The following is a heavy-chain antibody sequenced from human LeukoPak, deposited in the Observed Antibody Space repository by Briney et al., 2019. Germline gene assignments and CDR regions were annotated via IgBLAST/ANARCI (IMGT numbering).Heavy chain of an antibody. J-gene: IGHJ5*02. D-gene: IGHD3-9*01. Sequence: PSETLSLTCAVYGGSFSGYYWSWIRQPPGKGLEWIGEINHRGSTNYNPSLKSRVTISVDTSKNQFSLKLSSVTAADTAVYYCARKKYYDILTGLYNWFDPWGQGTLVTVSS. CDR3: ARKKYYDILTGLYNWFDP. V-gene: IGHV4-34*01. CDR1: GGSFSGYY. CDR2: INHRGST.